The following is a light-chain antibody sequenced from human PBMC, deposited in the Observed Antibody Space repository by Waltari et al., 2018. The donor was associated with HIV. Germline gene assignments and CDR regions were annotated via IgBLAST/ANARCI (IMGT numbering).Light chain of an antibody. J-gene: IGLJ2*01. CDR3: AAWGNSLSLL. CDR2: RNN. V-gene: IGLV1-47*01. CDR1: SSHLGRNY. Sequence: QSVLTQPPSASGTPGQRVTISCSGSSSHLGRNYVYWYQQPPGPATKLLPYRNNQRPSGVPDRFSGSKSGTSASLAISGLRSEDEADYYCAAWGNSLSLLFGGGTKLTVL.